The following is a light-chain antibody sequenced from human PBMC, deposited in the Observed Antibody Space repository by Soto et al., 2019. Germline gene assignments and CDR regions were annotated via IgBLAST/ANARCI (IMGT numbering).Light chain of an antibody. V-gene: IGKV3-15*01. CDR3: QQYNNWFSIT. CDR1: QSVSGN. J-gene: IGKJ5*01. Sequence: EIVMTQSPATLSVSPGERATLSCRASQSVSGNLAWYQQKPGQAPRLLSYGASTRDNGLPARVSGSGSGAEFNLTSRGLQAADCAVYYCQQYNNWFSITFGQGTRLAIK. CDR2: GAS.